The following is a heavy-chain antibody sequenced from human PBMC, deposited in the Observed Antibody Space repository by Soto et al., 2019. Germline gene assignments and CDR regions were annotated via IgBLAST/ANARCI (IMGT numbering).Heavy chain of an antibody. CDR1: GYTFTSYY. V-gene: IGHV1-46*01. Sequence: GASVKVSCKASGYTFTSYYMHWVRQAPGQGLEWMGIINPSGGSTSYAQKFQGRVTMTRDTSTSTVYMELSSLRSEDTDVYYCAARHQDYDILDPAKALDYWGQGTLVTV. D-gene: IGHD3-9*01. J-gene: IGHJ4*02. CDR2: INPSGGST. CDR3: AARHQDYDILDPAKALDY.